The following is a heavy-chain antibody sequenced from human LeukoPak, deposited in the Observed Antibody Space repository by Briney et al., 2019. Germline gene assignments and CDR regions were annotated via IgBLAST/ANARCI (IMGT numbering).Heavy chain of an antibody. CDR1: GFTVSSNY. CDR3: ARALLYYASGTRHFYFDY. D-gene: IGHD3-10*01. CDR2: IYSDGST. Sequence: GGSLRLSCAASGFTVSSNYMTWVRQAPGKGLEWASIIYSDGSTYYADSVKGRFTISRDNSKNTLYLQMNSLRADDTAVYYCARALLYYASGTRHFYFDYWGQGTLVTVSS. V-gene: IGHV3-53*01. J-gene: IGHJ4*02.